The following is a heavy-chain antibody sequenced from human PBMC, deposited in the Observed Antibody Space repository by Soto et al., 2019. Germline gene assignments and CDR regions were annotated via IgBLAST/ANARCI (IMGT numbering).Heavy chain of an antibody. CDR2: IYYSGST. J-gene: IGHJ6*02. CDR3: ASYSGSYYYGMDV. CDR1: GGSISSSSYY. Sequence: SETLSLTCTVSGGSISSSSYYWGWIRQPPGKGLEWIGSIYYSGSTYYNPSLKSRVTISVDTSKNQFSLKLSSVTAADTAVYYCASYSGSYYYGMDVWGQGTTVTVSS. V-gene: IGHV4-39*01. D-gene: IGHD1-26*01.